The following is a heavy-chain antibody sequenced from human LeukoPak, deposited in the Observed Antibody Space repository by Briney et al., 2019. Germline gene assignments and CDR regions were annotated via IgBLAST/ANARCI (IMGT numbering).Heavy chain of an antibody. CDR2: IYYSGST. D-gene: IGHD2-2*01. CDR3: ARSIVVVPAALSWFDP. J-gene: IGHJ5*02. V-gene: IGHV4-31*03. Sequence: SQTLSLTCTVSGGSISSGGYYWSWIRQHPGKGLEWIGYIYYSGSTYYNPSLKSRVTISVDTSKNQFSLKLSSVTAADTAVYYCARSIVVVPAALSWFDPWGQGTLVTVSS. CDR1: GGSISSGGYY.